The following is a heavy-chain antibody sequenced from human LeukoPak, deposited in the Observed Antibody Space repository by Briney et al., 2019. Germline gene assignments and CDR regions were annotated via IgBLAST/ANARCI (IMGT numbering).Heavy chain of an antibody. CDR2: IYSVGST. CDR1: GFTFSSYA. J-gene: IGHJ4*02. Sequence: PGGSLRLSCAASGFTFSSYAMSWVRQAPGKGLEWVSVIYSVGSTYYADSVKGRFTISRDNSKNTVCLQMNSLRAEDTAVYHCARDLIPVAGTLDTGFFWGQGTLVTVSS. CDR3: ARDLIPVAGTLDTGFF. V-gene: IGHV3-53*01. D-gene: IGHD6-19*01.